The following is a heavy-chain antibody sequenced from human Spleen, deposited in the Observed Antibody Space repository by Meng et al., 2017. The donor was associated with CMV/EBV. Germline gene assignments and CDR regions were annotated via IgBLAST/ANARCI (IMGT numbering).Heavy chain of an antibody. CDR3: ARGGRSGSYYY. CDR1: GYTFTSYG. CDR2: ISAYNGNT. D-gene: IGHD1-26*01. Sequence: SCKTSGYTFTSYGINWVRQAPGQGLEWMGWISAYNGNTNYAQNLQGRVTMTTDTSTSTAYMELRSLRSDDTAVYHCARGGRSGSYYYWGQGTLVTVSS. J-gene: IGHJ4*02. V-gene: IGHV1-18*01.